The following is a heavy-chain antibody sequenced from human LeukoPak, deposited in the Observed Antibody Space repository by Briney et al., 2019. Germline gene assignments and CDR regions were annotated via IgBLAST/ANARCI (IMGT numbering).Heavy chain of an antibody. CDR2: ISGSGGST. J-gene: IGHJ4*02. Sequence: GGSLRLSCAASGFTFSSYAMSWVRQAPGKGLEGVSAISGSGGSTYYADSVKGRFTISRDNSKNTLYLQMNSLRAEDTAVYYCAKVTTFGGVIVGEIDYWGQGTLVTVSS. V-gene: IGHV3-23*01. D-gene: IGHD3-16*02. CDR1: GFTFSSYA. CDR3: AKVTTFGGVIVGEIDY.